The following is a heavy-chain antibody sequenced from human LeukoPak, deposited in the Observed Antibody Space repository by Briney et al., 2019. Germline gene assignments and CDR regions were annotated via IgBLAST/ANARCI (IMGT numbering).Heavy chain of an antibody. Sequence: PGGSLRLSCAASGFSFGSAAMTWVRQAPGKGLEWVSLVSSSGANAYYADSVKGRFTTSRDNSKNTLYLQMDSLRAEDTAIYYCAKDMQGSYWGQGTLVTVSS. CDR2: VSSSGANA. CDR1: GFSFGSAA. J-gene: IGHJ4*02. D-gene: IGHD2-2*01. V-gene: IGHV3-23*01. CDR3: AKDMQGSY.